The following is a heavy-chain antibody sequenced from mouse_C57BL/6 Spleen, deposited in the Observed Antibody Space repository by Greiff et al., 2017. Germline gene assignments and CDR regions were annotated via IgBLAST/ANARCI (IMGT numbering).Heavy chain of an antibody. D-gene: IGHD2-4*01. Sequence: EVQLQQSGPGLVKPSQSLSLTCSVTGYSITSGYYWNWIRQFPGNKLEWMGYISYDGNNNYNPSLKNRISITRDTSKNQFFLKLTSVTTEDTATYCCAREDYLCCDFDGDYWGKGTTLTVSS. V-gene: IGHV3-6*01. CDR3: AREDYLCCDFDGDY. CDR1: GYSITSGYY. J-gene: IGHJ2*01. CDR2: ISYDGNN.